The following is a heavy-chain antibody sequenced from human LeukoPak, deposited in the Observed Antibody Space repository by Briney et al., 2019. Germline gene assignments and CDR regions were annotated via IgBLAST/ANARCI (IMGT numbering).Heavy chain of an antibody. J-gene: IGHJ6*02. CDR3: AQYQLPSYYYYGMGV. CDR2: INHSGST. Sequence: SETLSLTCAVYGGSFSGYYWSWIRQPPGKGLEWIGEINHSGSTNYNPSLKSRVTISVDTSKNQFSLKLSSVTAADTAVYYCAQYQLPSYYYYGMGVWGQGTTVTVSS. CDR1: GGSFSGYY. V-gene: IGHV4-34*01. D-gene: IGHD2-2*01.